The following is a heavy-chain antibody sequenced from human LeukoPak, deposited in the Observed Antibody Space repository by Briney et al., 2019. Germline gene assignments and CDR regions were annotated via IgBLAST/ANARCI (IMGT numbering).Heavy chain of an antibody. CDR3: ARDPELEYCTNGVCSGWFDP. V-gene: IGHV4-61*02. Sequence: SETLSLTCTVSGGSISSGSYYWSWIRQPAGKGLEWIGRIYTSGSTNYNPSLKIRVTISVDTSKNQFSLKLSSVTAADTAVYYCARDPELEYCTNGVCSGWFDPWGQGTLVTVSS. CDR1: GGSISSGSYY. CDR2: IYTSGST. J-gene: IGHJ5*02. D-gene: IGHD2-8*01.